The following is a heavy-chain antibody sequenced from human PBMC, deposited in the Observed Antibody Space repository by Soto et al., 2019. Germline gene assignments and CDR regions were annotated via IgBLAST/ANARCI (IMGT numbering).Heavy chain of an antibody. J-gene: IGHJ5*02. V-gene: IGHV4-34*01. CDR2: INHSGST. CDR3: ARGYFWSGYRFYNWFDP. D-gene: IGHD3-3*01. CDR1: GGSFSGYY. Sequence: SETLSLTCAVYGGSFSGYYWSWIRQPPGKGLEWIGEINHSGSTNYNPSLKSRVTISVDTSKNQFSLKLSSVTAADTAVYYCARGYFWSGYRFYNWFDPWGQGTLVTVSS.